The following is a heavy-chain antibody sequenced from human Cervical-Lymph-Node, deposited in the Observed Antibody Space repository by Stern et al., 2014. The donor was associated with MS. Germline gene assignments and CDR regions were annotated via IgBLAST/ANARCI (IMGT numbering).Heavy chain of an antibody. J-gene: IGHJ4*02. V-gene: IGHV3-53*01. D-gene: IGHD1-1*01. Sequence: EVQLVESGGGVIQPGGSLRLSCTASGFTVSRDYMTWVRQAPGKGLEWVYIITNVGSTFYTDYVKGRFTISRDDSKNTVYLHMTSLRAEDTAMYYCARDTSSPERSDWWGQGTLVTVSS. CDR3: ARDTSSPERSDW. CDR1: GFTVSRDY. CDR2: ITNVGST.